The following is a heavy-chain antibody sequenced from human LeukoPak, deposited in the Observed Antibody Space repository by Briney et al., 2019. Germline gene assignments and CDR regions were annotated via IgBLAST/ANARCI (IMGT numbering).Heavy chain of an antibody. V-gene: IGHV3-23*01. J-gene: IGHJ5*02. Sequence: GGSLRLSCAASGFTFSSYPMSWVRQAPGKGLEWVSAISSSGDTTYYADSVKGRFTISGDNSKNTLYLQMNSLRAEDTAVYYCAKGEVGAMPWFDPWGQGTLVTVSS. CDR3: AKGEVGAMPWFDP. CDR2: ISSSGDTT. D-gene: IGHD1-26*01. CDR1: GFTFSSYP.